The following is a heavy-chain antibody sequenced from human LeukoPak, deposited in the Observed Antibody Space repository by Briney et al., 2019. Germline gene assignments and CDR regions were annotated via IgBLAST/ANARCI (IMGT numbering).Heavy chain of an antibody. CDR2: ISYDGSNK. CDR3: ARPPYYYGSGSSPGWFDP. V-gene: IGHV3-30-3*01. J-gene: IGHJ5*02. D-gene: IGHD3-10*01. Sequence: GRSLRLSCAASGFTFSSYAMHWVRQAPGKGLEWVAVISYDGSNKYYADSVKGRFTISRDNSKNTLYLQMNSLRAEDTAVYYCARPPYYYGSGSSPGWFDPWGQGTLVTVSS. CDR1: GFTFSSYA.